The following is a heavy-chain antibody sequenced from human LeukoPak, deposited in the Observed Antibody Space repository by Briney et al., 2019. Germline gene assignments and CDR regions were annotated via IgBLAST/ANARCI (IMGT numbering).Heavy chain of an antibody. D-gene: IGHD3-10*01. CDR3: ARQSRDGSKTRGYFFDY. CDR1: GYIFTNYW. CDR2: IYPADSDT. J-gene: IGHJ4*02. V-gene: IGHV5-51*01. Sequence: GESLKISCQVSGYIFTNYWIGWVRQMPEKGLESMGIIYPADSDTTYSPSFQGQVTIPADKSISTVYLQWSSLRASDTAMYYCARQSRDGSKTRGYFFDYWGQGTLVTVSS.